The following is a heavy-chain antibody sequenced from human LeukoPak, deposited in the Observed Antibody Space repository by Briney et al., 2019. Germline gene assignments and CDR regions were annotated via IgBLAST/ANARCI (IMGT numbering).Heavy chain of an antibody. D-gene: IGHD6-13*01. Sequence: ASVKVSCKASGYTFTGYYIHWVRQAPGQGLEWMAIINPSGGSTSYAQKFQDRVTMTRDTSTSTVYMELSSLRSEDTAVYYCAREATTGTRFVFDYWGQGTLVTVSS. J-gene: IGHJ4*02. CDR3: AREATTGTRFVFDY. CDR1: GYTFTGYY. CDR2: INPSGGST. V-gene: IGHV1-46*01.